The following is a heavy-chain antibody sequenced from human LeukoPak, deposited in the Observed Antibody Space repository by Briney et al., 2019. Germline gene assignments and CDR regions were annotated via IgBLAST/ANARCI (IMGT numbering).Heavy chain of an antibody. CDR3: ARDLRYSNYHNTIKSYYYYYGMDV. D-gene: IGHD4-11*01. Sequence: GASVKVSCKASGGTFSSYAISWVRQAPGQGLEWMGGIIPIFGTANYAQKFQGRVTITADESTSTAYMELSSLRSEDTAVYYCARDLRYSNYHNTIKSYYYYYGMDVWGQGTTVTVPS. CDR2: IIPIFGTA. CDR1: GGTFSSYA. V-gene: IGHV1-69*13. J-gene: IGHJ6*02.